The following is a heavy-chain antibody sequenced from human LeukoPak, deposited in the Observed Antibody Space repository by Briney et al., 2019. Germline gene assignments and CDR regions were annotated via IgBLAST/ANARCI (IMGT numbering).Heavy chain of an antibody. Sequence: GGSLRLSCAASGFTFSSYAMSWVRQAPGKGLEWVSAISGSGGSTYYADSVKGRLTISRDNSKNTLYLQMNSLRAEDTAVYYCAKSSILTGYSTLYYFDHWGQGTLVTVSS. V-gene: IGHV3-23*01. CDR2: ISGSGGST. J-gene: IGHJ4*02. D-gene: IGHD3-9*01. CDR1: GFTFSSYA. CDR3: AKSSILTGYSTLYYFDH.